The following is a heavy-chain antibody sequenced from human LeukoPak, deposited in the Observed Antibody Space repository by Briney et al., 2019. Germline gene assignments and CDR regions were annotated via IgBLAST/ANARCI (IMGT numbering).Heavy chain of an antibody. CDR2: ISYDGSNK. CDR3: AKDYDYYDSSGYYDY. Sequence: GRSLRLSCAAPGFTFSSYGMHWVRQAPGKGLEWVAVISYDGSNKYSADSVKGRFTISRDNSKNTLYLQMNSLRAEDTAVYYCAKDYDYYDSSGYYDYWGQGTLVTVSS. D-gene: IGHD3-22*01. CDR1: GFTFSSYG. V-gene: IGHV3-30*18. J-gene: IGHJ4*02.